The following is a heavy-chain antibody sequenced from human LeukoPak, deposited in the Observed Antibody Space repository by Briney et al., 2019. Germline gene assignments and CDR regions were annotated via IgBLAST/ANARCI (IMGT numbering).Heavy chain of an antibody. CDR2: IKQHGSEK. V-gene: IGHV3-7*01. CDR3: AREFSTSSHFDT. D-gene: IGHD6-6*01. CDR1: GFTFSSYW. J-gene: IGHJ4*02. Sequence: GGSLRLSCAASGFTFSSYWMNWVRLAPGKGLEWVANIKQHGSEKYYVDSVKGRFTISRDNAKNSLYLQMNSLRAEDTAVYYCAREFSTSSHFDTWGQGTLVTVSS.